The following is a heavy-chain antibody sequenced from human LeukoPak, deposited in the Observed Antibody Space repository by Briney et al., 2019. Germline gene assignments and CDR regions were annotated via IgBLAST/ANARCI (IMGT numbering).Heavy chain of an antibody. CDR2: ISSSGSTI. Sequence: GGSLRLSCAASGFTFSGYEMNWVRQAPGKGLEWVSYISSSGSTIYYADSVKGRFTISRDNAKNSLYLQMNSLRAEDTAVYYCARATNWGWVGAFDIWGQGTMVTVAS. J-gene: IGHJ3*02. V-gene: IGHV3-48*03. CDR3: ARATNWGWVGAFDI. CDR1: GFTFSGYE. D-gene: IGHD7-27*01.